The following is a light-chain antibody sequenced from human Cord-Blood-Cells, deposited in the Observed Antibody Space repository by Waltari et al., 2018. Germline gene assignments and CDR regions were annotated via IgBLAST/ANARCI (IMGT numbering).Light chain of an antibody. Sequence: QPALTQPRSVSGSPGQSVTLSCPASISDVGGYTHVSWYQQHPGKAPKLMIYDVSKRPSGVPDRFSGSKSGNTASLTISGLQAEDEADYYCCSYAGSYVFGTGTKVTVL. V-gene: IGLV2-11*01. CDR3: CSYAGSYV. J-gene: IGLJ1*01. CDR1: ISDVGGYTH. CDR2: DVS.